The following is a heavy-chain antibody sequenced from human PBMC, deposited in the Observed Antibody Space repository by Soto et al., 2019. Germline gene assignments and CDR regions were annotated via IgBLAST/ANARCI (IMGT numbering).Heavy chain of an antibody. CDR1: GYSFSSYW. CDR2: IDPSDSYI. Sequence: GESLKISCKASGYSFSSYWISWVRQMPGKGLEWMGRIDPSDSYIDYSPSFQGQVTFSVDKSISTVYLQWSSLKASDTAMYYCARVQNYDILTGHYKGSWFDPWGQGTLVTVSS. J-gene: IGHJ5*02. V-gene: IGHV5-10-1*01. CDR3: ARVQNYDILTGHYKGSWFDP. D-gene: IGHD3-9*01.